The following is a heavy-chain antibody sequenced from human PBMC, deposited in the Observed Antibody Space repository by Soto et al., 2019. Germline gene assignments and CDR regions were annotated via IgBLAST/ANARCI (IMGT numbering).Heavy chain of an antibody. Sequence: EVQLVESGGGLVQPGRSLRLSCAASGFTFDDYAMHWVRQAPGKGLEWVSGISWNSGSIGYAGSVKGRFTISRDNAKNSLYLQMNSLRAEDTALYYCAKAHDDYWGQGTLVTVSS. V-gene: IGHV3-9*01. CDR2: ISWNSGSI. CDR3: AKAHDDY. J-gene: IGHJ4*02. CDR1: GFTFDDYA.